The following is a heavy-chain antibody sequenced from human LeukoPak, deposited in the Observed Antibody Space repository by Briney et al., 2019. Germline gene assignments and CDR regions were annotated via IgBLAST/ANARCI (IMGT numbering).Heavy chain of an antibody. CDR3: ARTHDYGDYPAFDY. D-gene: IGHD4-17*01. V-gene: IGHV1-69*05. CDR1: GGTFSSYA. J-gene: IGHJ4*02. CDR2: IIPIFGTA. Sequence: SVKVSCKASGGTFSSYAISWVRQAPGQGLVWMGRIIPIFGTANYAQKFQGRVTITTDESTSTAYMELSSLRSEDTAVYYCARTHDYGDYPAFDYWGQGTLVTVSS.